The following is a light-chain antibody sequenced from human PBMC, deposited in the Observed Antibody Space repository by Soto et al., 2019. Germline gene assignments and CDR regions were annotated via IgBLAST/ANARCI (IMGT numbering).Light chain of an antibody. J-gene: IGLJ3*02. Sequence: QSVLTQPPSASGTPGQRVTISCSGSSSNIGRNYVYWYQQLPGTAPKLLIYTDNQRPSGVPDRFSGSKSGTSASLAISGLRSEDEADYHCASWDDSLSVPVFGGGTKLTVL. V-gene: IGLV1-47*01. CDR2: TDN. CDR1: SSNIGRNY. CDR3: ASWDDSLSVPV.